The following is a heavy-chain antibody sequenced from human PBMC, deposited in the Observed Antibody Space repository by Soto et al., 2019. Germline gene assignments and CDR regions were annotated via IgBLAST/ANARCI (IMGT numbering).Heavy chain of an antibody. Sequence: PGGSLGLSCAPSELTLSGYGMHCVRQAPGKGLVWVSCIYTDGSSTNYADSVKGRFNISRDNAKSTLYLQMNSLRAEDTAVYSCATLTSFGSEYWGQGTLITGSS. V-gene: IGHV3-74*01. CDR2: IYTDGSST. J-gene: IGHJ4*02. D-gene: IGHD5-18*01. CDR1: ELTLSGYG. CDR3: ATLTSFGSEY.